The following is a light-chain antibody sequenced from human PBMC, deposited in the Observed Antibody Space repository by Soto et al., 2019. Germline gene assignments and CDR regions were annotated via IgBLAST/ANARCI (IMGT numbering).Light chain of an antibody. CDR2: GAS. Sequence: EIGTTQSPATLSVSPRERVTLSCRASRSVSSNLAWYQQKPGQAPRLLIYGASTRATGIPARFSGSGSGTDFTLTISRLEPEDFAVYYCHQYGSSPQTFGQGTRLEIK. J-gene: IGKJ5*01. V-gene: IGKV3-15*01. CDR1: RSVSSN. CDR3: HQYGSSPQT.